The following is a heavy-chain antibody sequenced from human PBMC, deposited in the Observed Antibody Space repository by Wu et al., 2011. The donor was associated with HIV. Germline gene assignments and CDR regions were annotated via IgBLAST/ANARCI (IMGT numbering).Heavy chain of an antibody. D-gene: IGHD3-3*01. CDR2: ISAYNGDT. CDR3: ARKALGYDFWSGYPSYYYYYMDV. CDR1: GYTFTSYG. V-gene: IGHV1-18*01. Sequence: QVQLVQSGAEVKKPGASVKVSCKASGYTFTSYGISWVRQAPGQGLEWMGWISAYNGDTNYAQKLQGRVTMTTDTSTSTAYMELRSLRSDDTAVYYCARKALGYDFWSGYPSYYYYYMDVWGKGTTVTVSS. J-gene: IGHJ6*03.